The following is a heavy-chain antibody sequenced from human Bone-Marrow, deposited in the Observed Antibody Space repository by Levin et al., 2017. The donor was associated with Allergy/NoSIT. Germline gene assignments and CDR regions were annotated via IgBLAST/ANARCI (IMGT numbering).Heavy chain of an antibody. Sequence: HAGGSLRLSCAASGFSFSNYAMSWVRQAPGKGLEWVSAISGSGGNTYYADSVKGRFTISRDNSKNTLYLQLNSLRAEDTALYFCAKAGAYDSRIYDAFDIWGQGTMVTVSS. CDR1: GFSFSNYA. CDR2: ISGSGGNT. D-gene: IGHD3-22*01. J-gene: IGHJ3*02. V-gene: IGHV3-23*01. CDR3: AKAGAYDSRIYDAFDI.